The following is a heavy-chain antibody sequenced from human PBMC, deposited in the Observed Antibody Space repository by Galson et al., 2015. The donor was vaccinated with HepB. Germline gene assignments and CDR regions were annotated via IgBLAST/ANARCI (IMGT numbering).Heavy chain of an antibody. Sequence: SVKVSCKASGYPFTDYYMHWVRQAPGQGLEWMGWIKANIGCTIYAQKFQGRVTMNRDTSISTAYMELTNLTTDETAVYDCARDRHTGSTDAIDIWSQVTMVAVSS. CDR1: GYPFTDYY. CDR3: ARDRHTGSTDAIDI. CDR2: IKANIGCT. V-gene: IGHV1-2*02. D-gene: IGHD1-1*01. J-gene: IGHJ3*02.